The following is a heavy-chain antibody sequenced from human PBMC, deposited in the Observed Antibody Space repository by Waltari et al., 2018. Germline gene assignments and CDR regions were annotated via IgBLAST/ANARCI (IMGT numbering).Heavy chain of an antibody. CDR1: GFTFSSSS. CDR3: SSIHHLQLPPLGYMDV. CDR2: ISSSSSYI. V-gene: IGHV3-21*01. J-gene: IGHJ6*03. D-gene: IGHD5-18*01. Sequence: EVQLVESGGGLVTSGGSLRLSGAASGFTFSSSSMRWVRQAPGKGLDLVSSISSSSSYIYYADSVKGRFTISRDNAKNSLYLQMNSLRAEDTAVYYCSSIHHLQLPPLGYMDVWGKGTTVTVSS.